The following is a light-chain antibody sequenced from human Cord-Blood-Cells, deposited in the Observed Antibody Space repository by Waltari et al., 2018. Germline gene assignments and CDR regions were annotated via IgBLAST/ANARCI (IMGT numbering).Light chain of an antibody. CDR1: QSISSY. J-gene: IGKJ3*01. CDR3: QQSYSTPVT. CDR2: AAS. Sequence: DIQMTQSPSSLSATVGDRVTTTCRASQSISSYLNWYQQKPGKAPKLLIYAASSLQSGVPSRFSGIGSGTDFTLTISSLQPEDFATYYCQQSYSTPVTFGPGTKVDIK. V-gene: IGKV1-39*01.